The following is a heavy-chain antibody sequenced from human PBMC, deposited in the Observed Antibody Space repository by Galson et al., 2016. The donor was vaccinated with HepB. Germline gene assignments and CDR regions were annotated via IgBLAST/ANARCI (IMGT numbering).Heavy chain of an antibody. Sequence: SLRLSCAASGFSFRYFGMHWVRQAPGKGPEWVAIIWYDGSDQAYADSVKGRFTIPRDNYANTLYLQMNSLRAEDTAVYYCTRDQGTKWEKGNNWFNPWGQGTLVTVSS. J-gene: IGHJ5*02. V-gene: IGHV3-33*01. CDR3: TRDQGTKWEKGNNWFNP. D-gene: IGHD1-26*01. CDR1: GFSFRYFG. CDR2: IWYDGSDQ.